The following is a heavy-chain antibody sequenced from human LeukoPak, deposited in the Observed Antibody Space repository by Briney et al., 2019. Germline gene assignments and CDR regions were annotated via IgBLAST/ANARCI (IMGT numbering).Heavy chain of an antibody. J-gene: IGHJ4*02. V-gene: IGHV3-30*14. CDR3: ARDAGSSSYFDY. Sequence: PGGSLRLSCAASGFTFSSYAMHWVRQAPGKGLEWVAVISYDGSNKYYADSVKGRFTISRDNSKNTLYLQMNSLRVEDTAVYYCARDAGSSSYFDYWGQGTLVTVSS. CDR1: GFTFSSYA. D-gene: IGHD6-6*01. CDR2: ISYDGSNK.